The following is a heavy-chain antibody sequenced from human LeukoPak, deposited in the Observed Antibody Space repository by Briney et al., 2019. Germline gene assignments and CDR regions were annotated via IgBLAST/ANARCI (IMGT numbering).Heavy chain of an antibody. CDR2: IYYSGST. D-gene: IGHD4-23*01. CDR3: ARLLNGGRPGGAWFDP. Sequence: PSETLSLTCAVYGGSFSGYYWSWIRQPPGKGLEWIGSIYYSGSTYYNPSLKSRVTISVDTSKNQFSLKLSSVTAADTAVYYCARLLNGGRPGGAWFDPWGQGTLVTVSS. J-gene: IGHJ5*02. CDR1: GGSFSGYY. V-gene: IGHV4-34*01.